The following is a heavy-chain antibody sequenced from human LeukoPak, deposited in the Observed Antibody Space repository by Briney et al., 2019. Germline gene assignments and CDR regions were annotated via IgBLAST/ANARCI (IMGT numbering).Heavy chain of an antibody. CDR2: ISSGIGNNK. Sequence: PGGSLRLSCAASGFTFSSFEMNWVRQAPGKGLEWVSYISSGIGNNKYYADSVKGRFTISRDNAKNSLYLQMNSLRAEDTAVYYCARAPGYCSSTSCYGRAFDYWGQGTLVTVSS. D-gene: IGHD2-2*01. J-gene: IGHJ4*02. CDR1: GFTFSSFE. CDR3: ARAPGYCSSTSCYGRAFDY. V-gene: IGHV3-48*03.